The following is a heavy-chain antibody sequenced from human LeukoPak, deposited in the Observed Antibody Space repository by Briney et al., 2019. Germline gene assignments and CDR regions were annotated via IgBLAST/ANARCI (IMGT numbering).Heavy chain of an antibody. D-gene: IGHD1-26*01. V-gene: IGHV3-74*01. CDR1: GFAFGSHW. Sequence: GGSLTLSCAASGFAFGSHWMHWVRHATGKGLVWVARIESDASNTRYADSVKGRFTISRDNANKTLYLQMNSLRAEDTAVYYCTRDGSGSRIPFDYWGQGTLVTVSS. CDR2: IESDASNT. CDR3: TRDGSGSRIPFDY. J-gene: IGHJ4*02.